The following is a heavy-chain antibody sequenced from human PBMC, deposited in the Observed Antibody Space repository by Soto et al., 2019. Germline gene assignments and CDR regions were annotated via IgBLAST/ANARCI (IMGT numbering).Heavy chain of an antibody. V-gene: IGHV1-3*01. J-gene: IGHJ5*02. Sequence: QVQLVQSGAEVKKPGASVKVSCKASGYTFTSYAMHWVRQAPGQRLEWMGWINAGNGNTKYSQKFQGRVTITRDTAASTAYMELSSLRSGDTAVYYCARGYGGPIGWFDPWGQGTLVTVSS. CDR2: INAGNGNT. D-gene: IGHD3-16*01. CDR1: GYTFTSYA. CDR3: ARGYGGPIGWFDP.